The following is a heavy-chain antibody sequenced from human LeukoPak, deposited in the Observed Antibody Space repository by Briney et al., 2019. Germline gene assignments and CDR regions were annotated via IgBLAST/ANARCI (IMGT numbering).Heavy chain of an antibody. CDR1: GFTFSSYS. CDR3: ARADRSSWDYYYYYMDV. V-gene: IGHV3-48*01. Sequence: GGSLRLSCAASGFTFSSYSMNWVRQAPGKGLEWVSYISSSSSTIYYADSVKGRFTISRDNAKNSLYLQMNSLRAEDTAVYYCARADRSSWDYYYYYMDVWGKGTTVTVSS. CDR2: ISSSSSTI. J-gene: IGHJ6*03. D-gene: IGHD6-13*01.